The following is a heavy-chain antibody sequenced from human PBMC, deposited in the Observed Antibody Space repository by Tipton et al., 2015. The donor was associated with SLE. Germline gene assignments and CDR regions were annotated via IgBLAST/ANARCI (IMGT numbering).Heavy chain of an antibody. J-gene: IGHJ4*02. CDR1: GGSFSGYY. CDR2: INHSGST. D-gene: IGHD6-19*01. Sequence: TLSLTCAVYGGSFSGYYWSWIRQPPGKGLEWIGEINHSGSTNYNPSLKSRVTISVDTSKNQFSLKLSSVTAADTAVYYCARGERLSSGWYFDYWGQGTLVTVSS. V-gene: IGHV4-34*01. CDR3: ARGERLSSGWYFDY.